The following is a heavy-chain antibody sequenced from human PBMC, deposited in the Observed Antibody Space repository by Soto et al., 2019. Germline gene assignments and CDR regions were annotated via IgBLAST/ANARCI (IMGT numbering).Heavy chain of an antibody. CDR3: ARVGPWVPYYYDSSPYTFENWFDP. V-gene: IGHV4-39*02. CDR1: GGSVSSGSYY. CDR2: IYHGGST. Sequence: TLSLTCTVSGGSVSSGSYYWSWIRQPPGKGLEWIGSIYHGGSTYYNPSLNSRVTLSIDMTNNHVSLILNSVTAADTAVYYCARVGPWVPYYYDSSPYTFENWFDPWGQGTLVTVSS. J-gene: IGHJ5*02. D-gene: IGHD3-22*01.